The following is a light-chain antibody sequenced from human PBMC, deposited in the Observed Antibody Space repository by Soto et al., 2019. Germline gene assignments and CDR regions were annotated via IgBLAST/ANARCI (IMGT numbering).Light chain of an antibody. CDR2: EVS. CDR1: FIDVGGYNY. J-gene: IGLJ1*01. Sequence: TQPHYPSGSGGQAATISCTGTFIDVGGYNYVSWYQHHPVKAPKLMIYEVSKRPSGVPVRFSGSKSGNTASLTVSGLQAEDEADYYCSSYAGGNNYVFGSGT. V-gene: IGLV2-8*01. CDR3: SSYAGGNNYV.